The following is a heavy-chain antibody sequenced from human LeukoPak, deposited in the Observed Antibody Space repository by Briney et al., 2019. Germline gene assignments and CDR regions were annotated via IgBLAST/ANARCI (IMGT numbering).Heavy chain of an antibody. D-gene: IGHD1-1*01. J-gene: IGHJ4*02. CDR2: IYTSGST. V-gene: IGHV4-61*02. Sequence: PSETLSLTCTVSGGSISSGSYYWTWIRQPAGKGLEWIGRIYTSGSTNYNPSLKSRVTISVDTSKNQFSLKLSSVTAADTAVYYCARELDPIQGHGDYFDYWGQGTLVTVSS. CDR1: GGSISSGSYY. CDR3: ARELDPIQGHGDYFDY.